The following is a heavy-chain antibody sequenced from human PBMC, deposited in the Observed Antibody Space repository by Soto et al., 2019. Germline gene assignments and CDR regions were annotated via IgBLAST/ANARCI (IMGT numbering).Heavy chain of an antibody. D-gene: IGHD3-9*01. J-gene: IGHJ3*02. CDR3: IVLTGPRNPWAFDI. Sequence: SVKVSCKASGFTFTSSAMQWVRQARGQRLEWIGWIVVGSGNTNYAQKFQERVTITRDMSTSTAYMELSSLRSEDTAVYCCIVLTGPRNPWAFDIWGQGTMVTVSS. V-gene: IGHV1-58*02. CDR1: GFTFTSSA. CDR2: IVVGSGNT.